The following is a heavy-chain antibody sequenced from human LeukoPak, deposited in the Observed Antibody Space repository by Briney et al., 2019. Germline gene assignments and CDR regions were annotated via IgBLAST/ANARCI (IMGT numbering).Heavy chain of an antibody. CDR2: ISSSSDYI. J-gene: IGHJ3*02. Sequence: GGSLRLSCAASGFTFSSYSMNWVRQAPGKGPEWVSSISSSSDYIYYADSLKGRFTISRDNAKNSLYLQMNSLRAEDTAVYYCAREEGGAGLYGFDIWGQGTMVTVSS. CDR1: GFTFSSYS. D-gene: IGHD1-26*01. V-gene: IGHV3-21*01. CDR3: AREEGGAGLYGFDI.